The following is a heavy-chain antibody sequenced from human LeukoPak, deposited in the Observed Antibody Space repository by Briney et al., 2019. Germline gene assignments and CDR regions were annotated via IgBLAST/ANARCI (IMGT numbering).Heavy chain of an antibody. V-gene: IGHV1-8*01. CDR3: AFALVGAAAMNDAFDI. CDR2: MNPNSGNT. D-gene: IGHD1-26*01. CDR1: GYTFTSYD. J-gene: IGHJ3*02. Sequence: ASVKVSCKASGYTFTSYDINWVRQATGQGLEWMGWMNPNSGNTGYAQKFQGRVTMTRNTSISTAYMELSSLRSEDTAVYYCAFALVGAAAMNDAFDIWGQGTMVTVSS.